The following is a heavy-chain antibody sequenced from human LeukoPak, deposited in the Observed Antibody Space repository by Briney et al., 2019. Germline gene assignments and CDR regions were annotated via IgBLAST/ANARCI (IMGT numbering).Heavy chain of an antibody. CDR1: GGSISSSSYY. CDR3: ARPGVSSGYFDC. V-gene: IGHV4-39*01. D-gene: IGHD3-10*01. CDR2: IYYSGST. J-gene: IGHJ4*02. Sequence: SETLSLTCTVSGGSISSSSYYWGWIRQPPGKGLEWIGSIYYSGSTYYNPSLKSRVTISVDTSKNQFSLKLSSVTAADTAVYYCARPGVSSGYFDCWGQGTLVTVSS.